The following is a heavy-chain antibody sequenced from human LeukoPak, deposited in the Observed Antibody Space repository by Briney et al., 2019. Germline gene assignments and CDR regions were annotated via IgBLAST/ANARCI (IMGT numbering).Heavy chain of an antibody. J-gene: IGHJ6*02. CDR3: ARAIVVVAGAINYYGMDV. Sequence: GGSLRLSCAASGFTFSSYGMHWVRQAPGEGLEWVAVIWYDGSNKYYADSVKGRFTISRDNSKNTLYLQMNSLRAEDTAVYYCARAIVVVAGAINYYGMDVWGQGTTVTVSS. D-gene: IGHD2-2*01. CDR1: GFTFSSYG. CDR2: IWYDGSNK. V-gene: IGHV3-33*01.